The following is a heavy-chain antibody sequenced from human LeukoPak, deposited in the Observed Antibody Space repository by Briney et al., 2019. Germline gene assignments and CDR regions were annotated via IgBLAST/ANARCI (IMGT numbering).Heavy chain of an antibody. D-gene: IGHD3-16*01. CDR2: VYYSGSI. CDR1: GGSTTAGNHH. CDR3: ARLNPGYVTAPHDS. V-gene: IGHV4-39*01. Sequence: PSETLSLTCTVSGGSTTAGNHHWGWIRQPPGKGLEWIGSVYYSGSIFPDTSHKSRVTISGDTSKNQFSLSLSSVTAADTAVYYCARLNPGYVTAPHDSWGQGMLVTVSS. J-gene: IGHJ5*01.